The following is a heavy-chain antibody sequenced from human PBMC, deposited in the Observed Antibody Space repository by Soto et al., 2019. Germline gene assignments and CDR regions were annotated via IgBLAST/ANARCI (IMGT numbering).Heavy chain of an antibody. D-gene: IGHD2-15*01. CDR3: AKDRGGYLPPYCSGGSCYSALGAFDI. CDR2: ISGSGGST. Sequence: GGSLRLSCAASGFTFSSYAMSWVRQAPGKGLEWVSAISGSGGSTYYADSVKGRFTISRDNSKNTLYLQMNSLRAEDTAVYYCAKDRGGYLPPYCSGGSCYSALGAFDIWGQGTMVTVSS. J-gene: IGHJ3*02. CDR1: GFTFSSYA. V-gene: IGHV3-23*01.